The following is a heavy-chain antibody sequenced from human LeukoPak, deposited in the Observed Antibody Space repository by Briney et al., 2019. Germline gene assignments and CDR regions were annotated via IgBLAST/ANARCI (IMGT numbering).Heavy chain of an antibody. CDR1: GYTLTELS. CDR3: ATDRGYYGSGSRLNSYGMDV. Sequence: RASVKVSCKVSGYTLTELSMHWVRQAPGKGLEWMGGFDPEDGETIYAQKFQGRVTMTEDTSTDTAYMELSSLRSEDTAVYYCATDRGYYGSGSRLNSYGMDVWGKGTTVTVSS. CDR2: FDPEDGET. D-gene: IGHD3-10*01. V-gene: IGHV1-24*01. J-gene: IGHJ6*04.